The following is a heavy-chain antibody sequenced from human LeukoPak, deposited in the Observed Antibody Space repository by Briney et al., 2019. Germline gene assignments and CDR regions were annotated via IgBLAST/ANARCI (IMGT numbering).Heavy chain of an antibody. CDR3: AKIPTGRREEWFDL. CDR2: ISAGGAT. CDR1: GFSFSTYA. Sequence: GGSLRLSCAASGFSFSTYAMTWVRQIPGRGLQWVSAISAGGATYYADSVKGRFTISRDNSKSTLYLQMNSLRADDTAFYYCAKIPTGRREEWFDLWGQGTLVTVSS. D-gene: IGHD1-26*01. V-gene: IGHV3-23*01. J-gene: IGHJ5*02.